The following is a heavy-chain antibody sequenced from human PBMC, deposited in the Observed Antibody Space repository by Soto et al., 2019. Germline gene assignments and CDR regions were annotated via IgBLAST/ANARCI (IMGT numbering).Heavy chain of an antibody. J-gene: IGHJ5*02. Sequence: SETLSLTCTVSGGSISSGGYYWSWIRQHPGKGLEWIGYIYYSGSTYYNPSLKSRVTISVDTSKNQFSLKLSSVTAADTAVYYCARDGAGRYGFLNWFDLWGQGTLVTVSS. D-gene: IGHD3-3*01. V-gene: IGHV4-31*03. CDR1: GGSISSGGYY. CDR2: IYYSGST. CDR3: ARDGAGRYGFLNWFDL.